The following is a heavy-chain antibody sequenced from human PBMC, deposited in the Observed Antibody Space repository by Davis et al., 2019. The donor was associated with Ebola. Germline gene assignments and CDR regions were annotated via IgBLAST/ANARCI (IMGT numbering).Heavy chain of an antibody. CDR2: ISYDGSNK. V-gene: IGHV3-30*19. Sequence: GESLKISCAASGFTFSSYGMHWVRQAPGKGLEWVAFISYDGSNKYYADSVKGRFTISRDNSKNTLYLQMNSLRVEDTAVYNCASGLYGDYPDGYWGQGTLVTVSS. CDR1: GFTFSSYG. D-gene: IGHD4-17*01. CDR3: ASGLYGDYPDGY. J-gene: IGHJ4*02.